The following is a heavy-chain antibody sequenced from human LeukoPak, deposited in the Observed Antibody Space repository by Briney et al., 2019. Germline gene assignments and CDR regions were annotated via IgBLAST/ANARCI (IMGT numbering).Heavy chain of an antibody. Sequence: GGSLRLSCAASGFTFCSYAMSWVRQAPGKGLEWVSAISGSGGSTYYADSVKGRFTISRDNSKNTLYLQVNSLRAEDTAVYYCAKASFNWNDVGYWGQGTLVTVSS. CDR3: AKASFNWNDVGY. CDR2: ISGSGGST. J-gene: IGHJ4*02. V-gene: IGHV3-23*01. CDR1: GFTFCSYA. D-gene: IGHD1-1*01.